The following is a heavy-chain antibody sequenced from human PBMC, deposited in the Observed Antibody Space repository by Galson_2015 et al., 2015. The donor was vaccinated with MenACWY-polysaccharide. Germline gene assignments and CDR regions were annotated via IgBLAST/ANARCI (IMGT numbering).Heavy chain of an antibody. D-gene: IGHD4-11*01. J-gene: IGHJ4*02. CDR3: AKDIRIVYSNYQFDS. Sequence: SLRLSCAASGFIFNNYDMSWVRQAPGKGLERVSGVSGTGHSTYYADSVKGRFTISRDNSKNTLYLEMKSLRAEDTATYYCAKDIRIVYSNYQFDSWGQGTLVTVSS. V-gene: IGHV3-23*01. CDR2: VSGTGHST. CDR1: GFIFNNYD.